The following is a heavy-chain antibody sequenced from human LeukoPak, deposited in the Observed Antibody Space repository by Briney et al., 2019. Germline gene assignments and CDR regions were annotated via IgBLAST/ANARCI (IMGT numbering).Heavy chain of an antibody. CDR3: VKDMHERPYSSGFE. CDR1: GFTFSSYT. V-gene: IGHV3-64D*06. J-gene: IGHJ4*02. D-gene: IGHD6-19*01. CDR2: ISSNGGST. Sequence: GGSLRVSCSASGFTFSSYTMHWVRQAPGKGLEYVSAISSNGGSTYYADSVKGRLTISRDNSKNTLYLQMSSLRAEDTAVYYRVKDMHERPYSSGFEGGQGPLVTVSS.